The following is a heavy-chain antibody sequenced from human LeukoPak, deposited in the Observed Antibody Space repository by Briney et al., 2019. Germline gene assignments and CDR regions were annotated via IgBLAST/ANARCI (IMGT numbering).Heavy chain of an antibody. Sequence: GGSLRLSCAASGFTFSSYEMNWVRQAPGKGLEWVSYISSSGSTIYYADSVKSRFTISRDNAKNSLYLQMNSLRAEDTAVYYCASDNINSAGYETPFDYWGQGTLVTVSS. CDR1: GFTFSSYE. CDR2: ISSSGSTI. D-gene: IGHD5-12*01. V-gene: IGHV3-48*03. CDR3: ASDNINSAGYETPFDY. J-gene: IGHJ4*02.